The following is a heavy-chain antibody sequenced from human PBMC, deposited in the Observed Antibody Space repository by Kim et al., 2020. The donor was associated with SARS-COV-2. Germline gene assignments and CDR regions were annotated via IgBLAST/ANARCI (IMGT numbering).Heavy chain of an antibody. CDR3: ATDRYCGSTSCYIFDF. D-gene: IGHD2-2*02. J-gene: IGHJ4*02. Sequence: KFQGRVTMSEDTSTNTAYLELSSLRSDDTAVYYCATDRYCGSTSCYIFDFWGQGTLVTVSS. V-gene: IGHV1-24*01.